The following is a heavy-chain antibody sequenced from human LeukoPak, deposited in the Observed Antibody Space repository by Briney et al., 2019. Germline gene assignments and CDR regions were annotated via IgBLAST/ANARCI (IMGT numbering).Heavy chain of an antibody. CDR3: ARDATCTPDAFDI. CDR1: GYTFTSYY. J-gene: IGHJ3*02. CDR2: INPSGGST. Sequence: GASVKVSCKASGYTFTSYYMDWVRQAPGQGLEWMGIINPSGGSTSYAQKFQGRVTMTRDTSTSTVYMELSSLRSEDTAVYYCARDATCTPDAFDIWGQGTMVTVSS. V-gene: IGHV1-46*01.